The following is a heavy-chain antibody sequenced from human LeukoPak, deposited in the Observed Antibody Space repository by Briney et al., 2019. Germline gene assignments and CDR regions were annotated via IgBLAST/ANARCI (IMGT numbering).Heavy chain of an antibody. CDR1: GFTFSRYA. CDR3: AKDRCSDGIGCFYYYMDV. V-gene: IGHV3-30*02. J-gene: IGHJ6*03. D-gene: IGHD2-15*01. CDR2: IQYDGSNE. Sequence: LSGGSLRLSCAASGFTFSRYAMSWVRQAPGKGLEWVAYIQYDGSNEQYAHSVKGRFRISRDSSKNMLYLQMNSLRAEDTAVYYCAKDRCSDGIGCFYYYMDVWGKGTTVTISS.